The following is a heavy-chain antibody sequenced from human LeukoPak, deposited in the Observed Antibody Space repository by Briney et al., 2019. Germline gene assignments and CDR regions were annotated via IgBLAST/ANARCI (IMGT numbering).Heavy chain of an antibody. V-gene: IGHV1-8*01. CDR2: MNPNSGNT. Sequence: ASVKVSCKASGYTFTSYDINWVRQATGQGLEWMGWMNPNSGNTGYAQKFQGRVTMTRNTSISTAYMELSSLRSEDTAVYYCARDYYDSSGYYWVISPAKIEYFQHWGQGTLVTVSS. CDR1: GYTFTSYD. D-gene: IGHD3-22*01. J-gene: IGHJ1*01. CDR3: ARDYYDSSGYYWVISPAKIEYFQH.